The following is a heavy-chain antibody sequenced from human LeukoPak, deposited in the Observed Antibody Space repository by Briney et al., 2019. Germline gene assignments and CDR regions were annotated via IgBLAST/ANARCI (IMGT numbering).Heavy chain of an antibody. V-gene: IGHV4-39*01. CDR1: GGSISSNSYY. J-gene: IGHJ4*02. D-gene: IGHD3-10*01. CDR3: ARHSYGSGSFYNLDY. CDR2: IHYSGST. Sequence: NTSETLSLTCTVSGGSISSNSYYWGWIRQPPGKGLEGIGGIHYSGSTNYNPSLKSRVAMSVDTSKNQFSLKLSSVTAADTAVYYCARHSYGSGSFYNLDYWGQGTLVTVSS.